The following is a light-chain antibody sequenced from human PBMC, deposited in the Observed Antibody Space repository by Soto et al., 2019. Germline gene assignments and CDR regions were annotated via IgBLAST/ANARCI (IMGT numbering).Light chain of an antibody. CDR2: VNS. V-gene: IGLV1-40*01. CDR3: SSYTDSSNYV. J-gene: IGLJ1*01. Sequence: QSVLTQPPSVSGSPGQRVTISCTGSSSNIGAGYDVQWYQQLPGTAPKLLIFVNSNRPSGVPDRFSASKSGTSASLAITGLQAEDEADYYCSSYTDSSNYVFGTGTKLTVL. CDR1: SSNIGAGYD.